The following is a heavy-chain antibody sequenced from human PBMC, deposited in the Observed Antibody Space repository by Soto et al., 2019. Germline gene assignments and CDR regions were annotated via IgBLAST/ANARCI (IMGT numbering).Heavy chain of an antibody. CDR2: INPNSGGT. CDR3: ARDRRYDKDS. V-gene: IGHV1-2*02. J-gene: IGHJ4*02. Sequence: SVKAYWKASGYAFSGYYMHWVRQAPGQGLEWMGWINPNSGGTNYAQKFQGRVTMNRDTSISTAYMELSRLRSDDTAGYYCARDRRYDKDSWGQGTLVTVSS. CDR1: GYAFSGYY. D-gene: IGHD3-10*01.